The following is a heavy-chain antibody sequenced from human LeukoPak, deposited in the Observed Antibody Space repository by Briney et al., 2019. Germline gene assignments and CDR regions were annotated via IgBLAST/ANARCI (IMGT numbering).Heavy chain of an antibody. CDR1: GGSISSSSYY. D-gene: IGHD4-17*01. V-gene: IGHV4-39*07. CDR2: IYYSGST. Sequence: SETLSPTCTVSGGSISSSSYYWGWIRQPPGKGLEWIGSIYYSGSTYYNPSLKSRVTISVDTSKNQFSLKLSSVTAADTAVYYCARPTVHTLYGMDVWGQGTTVTVSS. J-gene: IGHJ6*02. CDR3: ARPTVHTLYGMDV.